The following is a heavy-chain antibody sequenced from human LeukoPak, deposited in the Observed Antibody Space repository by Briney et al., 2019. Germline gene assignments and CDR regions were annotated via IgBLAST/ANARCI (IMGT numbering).Heavy chain of an antibody. Sequence: GGSLRLSCAASGFTFSSYAMSWVRQAPGKGLEWVSAISGSGGRTHYADSVKGRFTISTDNSKKTLYLQMNSLRAEDTAVSYFSICRAEVSAAIIFWGEETRVTVS. CDR2: ISGSGGRT. CDR1: GFTFSSYA. V-gene: IGHV3-23*01. J-gene: IGHJ4*02. D-gene: IGHD2-2*01. CDR3: SICRAEVSAAIIF.